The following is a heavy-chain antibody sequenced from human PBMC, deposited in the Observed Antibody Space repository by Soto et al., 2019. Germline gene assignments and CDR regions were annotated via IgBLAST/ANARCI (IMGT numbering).Heavy chain of an antibody. CDR3: ARLWVRNSYYYYAMDV. J-gene: IGHJ6*02. D-gene: IGHD1-26*01. V-gene: IGHV5-10-1*01. Sequence: PGESLKISCKGSGYSFTSYWIGWGRQMPGKGLEWMGRIDPDDSYTDYSPSFQGHVTISADQSISTAYLQWSSLKASDTAMYYCARLWVRNSYYYYAMDVWGQGTTVTVSS. CDR2: IDPDDSYT. CDR1: GYSFTSYW.